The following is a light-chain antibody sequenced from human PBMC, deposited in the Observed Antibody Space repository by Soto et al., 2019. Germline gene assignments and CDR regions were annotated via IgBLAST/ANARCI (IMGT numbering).Light chain of an antibody. V-gene: IGKV3-20*01. CDR1: QTLTSSF. CDR2: GAS. J-gene: IGKJ4*01. CDR3: QQYGRPPLT. Sequence: EIVLTQSPGTLSLSPGKTATLSCRASQTLTSSFLAWYQQKPGQAPRLLIFGASSRATGIPDRFSGSGSGTDFTLTISRLEPEDFAMYYCQQYGRPPLTFGGGTKGE.